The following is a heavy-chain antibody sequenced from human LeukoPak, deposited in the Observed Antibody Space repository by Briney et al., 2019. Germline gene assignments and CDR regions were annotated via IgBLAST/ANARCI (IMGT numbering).Heavy chain of an antibody. CDR1: GGSFSGYY. CDR2: INHSGST. CDR3: ARYYYDSSGYY. D-gene: IGHD3-22*01. Sequence: SETLSLTCAVYGGSFSGYYWSWIRRPPGKGLEWIGEINHSGSTNYNPSLKSRVTISVDTPKNQFSLKLSSVTAADTAVYYCARYYYDSSGYYWGQGTLVTVSS. J-gene: IGHJ4*02. V-gene: IGHV4-34*01.